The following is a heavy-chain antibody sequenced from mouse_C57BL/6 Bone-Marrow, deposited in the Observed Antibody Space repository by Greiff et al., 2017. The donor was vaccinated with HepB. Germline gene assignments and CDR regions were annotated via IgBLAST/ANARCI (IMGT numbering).Heavy chain of an antibody. CDR2: IDPENGDT. CDR1: GFTIKDDY. V-gene: IGHV14-4*01. D-gene: IGHD1-1*01. J-gene: IGHJ1*03. Sequence: VQLKQSGAELVRPGASVKLSCTASGFTIKDDYMYWVKQRPEKGLEWIGLIDPENGDTEYASKFQGKATITADTSSNTAYLQLSSLKSEDNAVYYCTTDYGSRSYWYFDVWGTGTTVTVSS. CDR3: TTDYGSRSYWYFDV.